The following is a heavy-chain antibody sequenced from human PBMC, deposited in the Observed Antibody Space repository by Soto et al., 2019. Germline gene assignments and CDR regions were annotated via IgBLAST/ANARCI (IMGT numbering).Heavy chain of an antibody. CDR3: ARDRGDSSGWYSYYYYGMDV. J-gene: IGHJ6*02. V-gene: IGHV6-1*01. CDR1: GDSVSSNSAA. Sequence: SQTLSLTCVISGDSVSSNSAAWNWIRQSPSRGLEWLGRTYYRSKWYNDYAVSVKSRITINPDTSKNQFSLQLNSVTPEDTAVYYCARDRGDSSGWYSYYYYGMDVWGQGTTVTVSS. CDR2: TYYRSKWYN. D-gene: IGHD6-19*01.